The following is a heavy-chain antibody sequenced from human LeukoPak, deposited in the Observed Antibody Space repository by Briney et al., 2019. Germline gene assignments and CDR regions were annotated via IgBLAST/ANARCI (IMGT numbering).Heavy chain of an antibody. V-gene: IGHV3-74*01. Sequence: PGGSLRLSCAASGFTFSNYWMHWVRQAPGKGLVWVSRINSDGSSTSYADSVKGRFTISRDNAKNTLYLQMNSLRAEDTAVYYCAREYSSSVSFDPWGQGTLVTVSS. CDR2: INSDGSST. J-gene: IGHJ5*02. CDR1: GFTFSNYW. D-gene: IGHD6-6*01. CDR3: AREYSSSVSFDP.